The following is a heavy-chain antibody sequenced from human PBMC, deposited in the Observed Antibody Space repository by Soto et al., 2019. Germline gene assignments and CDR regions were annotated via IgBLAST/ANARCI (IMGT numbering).Heavy chain of an antibody. CDR2: INHSGST. CDR1: GGSFSSYY. D-gene: IGHD5-12*01. CDR3: ARGEGRLVGTWFDP. V-gene: IGHV4-34*01. J-gene: IGHJ5*02. Sequence: SDTLSLTCDVYGGSFSSYYWNWVRQPPGKGLEWLGEINHSGSTNYNPSLESRVTISLDTSRTQFSLKLTSVTAADTAVYYCARGEGRLVGTWFDPWGQGXLVTVSS.